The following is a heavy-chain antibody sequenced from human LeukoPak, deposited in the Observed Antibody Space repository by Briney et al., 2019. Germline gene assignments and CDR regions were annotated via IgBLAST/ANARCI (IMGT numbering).Heavy chain of an antibody. CDR3: AKVLTTGRSYWYGTDV. D-gene: IGHD4-4*01. CDR2: ISNDAADT. J-gene: IGHJ6*02. V-gene: IGHV3-23*01. CDR1: GVTFSSYV. Sequence: GGSLRLSCEASGVTFSSYVMSWVRQTPERGLEGVSSISNDAADTYYLDSVKGRFTISRDNSKNMVFLQMNSLRVEDTAVYYCAKVLTTGRSYWYGTDVWGQGTAVTV.